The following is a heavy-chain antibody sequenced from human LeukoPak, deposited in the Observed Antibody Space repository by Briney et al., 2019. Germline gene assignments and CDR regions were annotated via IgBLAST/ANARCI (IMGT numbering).Heavy chain of an antibody. D-gene: IGHD3-22*01. J-gene: IGHJ3*02. CDR2: IKQDGSEK. CDR1: GFTFSSYW. Sequence: GGSLRLSCAASGFTFSSYWMSWVRQAPGKGLEWAANIKQDGSEKYYVDSVKGRFTISRDNAKNSLYLQMNSLRAEDTAVYYCARDDSSGNDAFDIWGQGTMVTVSS. CDR3: ARDDSSGNDAFDI. V-gene: IGHV3-7*01.